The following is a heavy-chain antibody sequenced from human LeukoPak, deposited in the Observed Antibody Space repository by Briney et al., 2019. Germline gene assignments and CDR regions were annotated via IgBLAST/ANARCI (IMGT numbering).Heavy chain of an antibody. V-gene: IGHV3-7*01. CDR1: GFNFNTYW. D-gene: IGHD4-17*01. J-gene: IGHJ4*02. Sequence: PGGSLRLSCAVSGFNFNTYWMTSVRQAPGKGLEWVANIKQDGSEKYFVDSVKGRFTISRDNAENSLYLQMNSLRAEDTAVYYCARHPYGVLDYWGQGTLVTVSS. CDR3: ARHPYGVLDY. CDR2: IKQDGSEK.